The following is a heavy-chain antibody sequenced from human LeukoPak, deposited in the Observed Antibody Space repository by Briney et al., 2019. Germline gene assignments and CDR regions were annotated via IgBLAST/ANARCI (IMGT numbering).Heavy chain of an antibody. CDR2: IYHSGST. D-gene: IGHD4-11*01. Sequence: SETLSLTCAVSGYSITSGYYWAWIRQPPGKGLEWVGNIYHSGSTYYNASLKSRVTISVDTSKNQFSLKLSSVTAADTAVYYCARRYSNYFFDYWGQGTLVTVSS. V-gene: IGHV4-38-2*01. CDR1: GYSITSGYY. J-gene: IGHJ4*02. CDR3: ARRYSNYFFDY.